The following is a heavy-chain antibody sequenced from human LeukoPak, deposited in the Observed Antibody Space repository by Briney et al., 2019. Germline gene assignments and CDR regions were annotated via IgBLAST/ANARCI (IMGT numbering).Heavy chain of an antibody. CDR1: GGSISSYY. D-gene: IGHD6-13*01. CDR2: IYTSGST. V-gene: IGHV4-4*07. Sequence: SETLSLTWTVSGGSISSYYWSWIWQPAGKGLEWIGRIYTSGSTNYNPSLKSRVTMSVDTSKNQFSLKLSSVTAADTAVYYCARGRVLAAAGLDPWGQGTLVTVSS. CDR3: ARGRVLAAAGLDP. J-gene: IGHJ5*02.